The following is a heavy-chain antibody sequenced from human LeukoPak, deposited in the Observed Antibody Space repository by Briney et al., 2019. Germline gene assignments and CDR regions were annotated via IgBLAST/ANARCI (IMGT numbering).Heavy chain of an antibody. V-gene: IGHV3-23*01. CDR3: AKLTYYYDSSGPFDY. D-gene: IGHD3-22*01. J-gene: IGHJ4*02. CDR2: ISGSGGST. Sequence: PGGSLRLSCAASGFTFSSYAMSWVRQAPGKGLEWVSAISGSGGSTYYADSVKGRFTTSRDNSKNTLYLQMNSLRAEDTAVYYCAKLTYYYDSSGPFDYWGQGTLVTVSS. CDR1: GFTFSSYA.